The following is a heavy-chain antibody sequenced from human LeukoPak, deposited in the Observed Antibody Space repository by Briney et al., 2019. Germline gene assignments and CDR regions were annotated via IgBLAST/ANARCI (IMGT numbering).Heavy chain of an antibody. Sequence: ASVKVSCKASGYTFTGYYMHWVRQAPGQGLEWMGLINPNSGGTNYAQKFQGRVTMTRDTSISTAYMELSRLRSDDTAVYYCARLKGATRAFDYWGQGTLVTVSS. V-gene: IGHV1-2*02. D-gene: IGHD1-26*01. CDR2: INPNSGGT. J-gene: IGHJ4*02. CDR3: ARLKGATRAFDY. CDR1: GYTFTGYY.